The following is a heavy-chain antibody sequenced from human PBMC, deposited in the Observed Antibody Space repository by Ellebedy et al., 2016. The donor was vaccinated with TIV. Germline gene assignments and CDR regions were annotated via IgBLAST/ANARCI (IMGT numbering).Heavy chain of an antibody. CDR2: IWYDGSNK. J-gene: IGHJ4*02. CDR1: GFTFSSYG. D-gene: IGHD6-19*01. Sequence: PGGSLRLSCAASGFTFSSYGMHWVRQAPGKGLEWVAVIWYDGSNKYYADSVKGRFTISRDNSKNTLYLQMNSLRAEDTAVYYCARDGQYSSGWYYTMYYFDYWGQGTLVTVSS. CDR3: ARDGQYSSGWYYTMYYFDY. V-gene: IGHV3-33*01.